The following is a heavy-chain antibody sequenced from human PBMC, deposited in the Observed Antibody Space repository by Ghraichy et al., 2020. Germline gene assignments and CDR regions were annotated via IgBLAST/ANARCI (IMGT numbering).Heavy chain of an antibody. D-gene: IGHD6-13*01. J-gene: IGHJ6*02. CDR1: GGSISSYY. V-gene: IGHV4-59*01. Sequence: ESLNISCTVSGGSISSYYWSWIRQPPGKGLEWIGYIYYSGSTNYNPSLKSRVTISVDTSKNQFSLKLSSVIAADTAVYYCVRASSWIYYYYYGMDVWGQGTTVTVSS. CDR2: IYYSGST. CDR3: VRASSWIYYYYYGMDV.